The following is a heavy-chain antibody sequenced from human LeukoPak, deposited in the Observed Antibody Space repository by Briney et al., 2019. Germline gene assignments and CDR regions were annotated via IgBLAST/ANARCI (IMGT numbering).Heavy chain of an antibody. CDR3: ARGEWLRSWFGY. Sequence: PSETLSLTCAVYGGSFSGYYWSWIRQPPGKGLEWIGEINHSGSTNYNPSLKSRVTISVDTSKNQFSLKLSSVTAADTAVYHCARGEWLRSWFGYWGQGTLVTVSS. J-gene: IGHJ4*02. CDR2: INHSGST. CDR1: GGSFSGYY. D-gene: IGHD5-12*01. V-gene: IGHV4-34*01.